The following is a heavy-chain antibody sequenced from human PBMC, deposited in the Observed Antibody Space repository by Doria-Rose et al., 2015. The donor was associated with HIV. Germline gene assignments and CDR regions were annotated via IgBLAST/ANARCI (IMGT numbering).Heavy chain of an antibody. Sequence: STYWMHWVRQAPGKGLEWVANIKQDGSEKYYVESVKARFTISRDNAKNSLYLQMNSLRAEDTAVYYCARRYFDYWGQGTLVTVSS. CDR3: ARRYFDY. CDR2: IKQDGSEK. J-gene: IGHJ4*02. CDR1: STYW. V-gene: IGHV3-7*03.